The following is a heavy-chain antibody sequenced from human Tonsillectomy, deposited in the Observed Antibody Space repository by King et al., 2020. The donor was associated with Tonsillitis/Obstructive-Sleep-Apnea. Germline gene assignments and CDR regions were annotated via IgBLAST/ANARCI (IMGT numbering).Heavy chain of an antibody. CDR1: GGSISSYY. D-gene: IGHD3-3*01. Sequence: VQLQESGPGLVKPSETLSLTCTVSGGSISSYYWSWIRQPPGKGLEWIGYIYYSGSTNYNPSLKSRVTISVDTSKNQFSLKLSSVTAADTAVYYCARQGYDFWDAFDIWGQGTMVTVSS. CDR2: IYYSGST. CDR3: ARQGYDFWDAFDI. V-gene: IGHV4-59*08. J-gene: IGHJ3*02.